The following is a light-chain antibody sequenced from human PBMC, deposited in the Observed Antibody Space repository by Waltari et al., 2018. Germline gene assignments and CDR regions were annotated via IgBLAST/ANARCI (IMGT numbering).Light chain of an antibody. CDR2: YTN. CDR1: QGITTY. V-gene: IGKV1-17*01. CDR3: QQGNTFPLT. J-gene: IGKJ4*01. Sequence: DIQMSQSPSSLSASVGDRVTITCRASQGITTYLNGYQQKPGKAPKRLIYYTNNVASGVPSRFSGSGSGTECTVTISSLQPEDFATYYCQQGNTFPLTFGGGTEVEIK.